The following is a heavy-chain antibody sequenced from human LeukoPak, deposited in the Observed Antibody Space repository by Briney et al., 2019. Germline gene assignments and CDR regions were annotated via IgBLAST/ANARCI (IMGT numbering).Heavy chain of an antibody. Sequence: ASVKVSCKASGYTFTSYGISWVRQAPGQGLEWMGWISAYNGNTNYAQKLQGRVTMTTDTSTSTAYMELRSLRSDDTAVYYCARRYIVVLPAPTVGLNYFDYWGQGTLVTVSS. D-gene: IGHD2-2*01. CDR1: GYTFTSYG. CDR3: ARRYIVVLPAPTVGLNYFDY. CDR2: ISAYNGNT. J-gene: IGHJ4*02. V-gene: IGHV1-18*01.